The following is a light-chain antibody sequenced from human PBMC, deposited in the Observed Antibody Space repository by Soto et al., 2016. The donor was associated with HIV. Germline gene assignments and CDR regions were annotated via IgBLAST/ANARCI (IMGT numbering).Light chain of an antibody. J-gene: IGKJ4*01. CDR3: QQYKTYPLT. V-gene: IGKV1-5*03. CDR1: QSISSW. CDR2: KAS. Sequence: DIQMTQSPSTLSASVGDRVTITCRASQSISSWLAWYQQKPGKAPKLLIYKASTLESGVPSRFSGSGSGTELTLSISSLQPDDVATYYCQQYKTYPLTFGGGTKVQIK.